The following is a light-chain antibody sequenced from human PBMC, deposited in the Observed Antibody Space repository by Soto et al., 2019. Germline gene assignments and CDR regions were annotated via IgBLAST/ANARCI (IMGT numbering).Light chain of an antibody. J-gene: IGKJ1*01. Sequence: VVLTQSPGTLSLSPGERATLSCRASQTISHKYLAWFQQKAGQAPRLLIHSVSVRATGAPDRFSGSGSGTDFTLTISRLEPGDFAVYYCQLYSGSPWTFGQGTKVEV. CDR2: SVS. CDR1: QTISHKY. CDR3: QLYSGSPWT. V-gene: IGKV3-20*01.